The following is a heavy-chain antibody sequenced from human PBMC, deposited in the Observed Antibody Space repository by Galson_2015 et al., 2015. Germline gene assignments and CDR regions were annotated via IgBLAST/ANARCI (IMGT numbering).Heavy chain of an antibody. D-gene: IGHD2-2*03. V-gene: IGHV3-73*01. J-gene: IGHJ4*02. CDR1: GFTFSASV. CDR2: IKTKRANYAT. CDR3: TRWMDGRSFPCDY. Sequence: SLRLSCAASGFTFSASVIHWVRQASGKGLEWVGRIKTKRANYATTYGAWVNGRFTITRDESGNTAYLQLSSRDTEDTAMYFWTRWMDGRSFPCDYSGQAALVTVSS.